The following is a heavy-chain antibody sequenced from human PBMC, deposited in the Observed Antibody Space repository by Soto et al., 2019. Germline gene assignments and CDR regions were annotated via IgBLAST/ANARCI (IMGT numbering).Heavy chain of an antibody. J-gene: IGHJ5*02. D-gene: IGHD1-20*01. Sequence: GGSLRLSCAASGFTFSGSAMHWVRQASGKGLEWVGRIRSKANSYATAYAASVKGRFTISRDESKNTADLQMNSLKTEDTAVYYCTRAPYNWANWFDPWGQGTLVAVPQ. CDR2: IRSKANSYAT. CDR3: TRAPYNWANWFDP. CDR1: GFTFSGSA. V-gene: IGHV3-73*01.